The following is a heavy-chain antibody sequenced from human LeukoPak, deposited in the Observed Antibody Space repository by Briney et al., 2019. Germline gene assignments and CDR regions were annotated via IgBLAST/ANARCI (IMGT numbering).Heavy chain of an antibody. J-gene: IGHJ6*03. CDR3: AKQGAARQDYYMDV. Sequence: GASVKVSCKASGGSFSSYAISWVRPAPGQGLEWMGRIIPVFGTANYAQKFQERVTITADTVSNTAYLEVTSLTSDDTALYFCAKQGAARQDYYMDVWGNGTTVTVSS. CDR1: GGSFSSYA. V-gene: IGHV1-69*06. D-gene: IGHD5-18*01. CDR2: IIPVFGTA.